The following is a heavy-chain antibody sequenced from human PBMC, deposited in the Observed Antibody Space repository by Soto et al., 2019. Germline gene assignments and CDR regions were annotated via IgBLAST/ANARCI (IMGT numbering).Heavy chain of an antibody. V-gene: IGHV1-69*01. D-gene: IGHD3-22*01. Sequence: QVQLVQSGAEVRKPGSSVKVSCKASGGTFSGHAISWVRQAPGQGLEWMGGIIPIFGTANHAQKFQGRVTIIADESTSTVYMELSSLRSEDTDMYYCARGWGYDSNDYYYAYWGQGTLVIVSS. J-gene: IGHJ4*02. CDR2: IIPIFGTA. CDR1: GGTFSGHA. CDR3: ARGWGYDSNDYYYAY.